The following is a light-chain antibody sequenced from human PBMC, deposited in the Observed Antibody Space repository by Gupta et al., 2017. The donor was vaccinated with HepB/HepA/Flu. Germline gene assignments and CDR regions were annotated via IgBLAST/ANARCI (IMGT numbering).Light chain of an antibody. J-gene: IGKJ2*01. Sequence: EVVLTQSPDTLSLSPGERATLSCRASESVGSDYLAWYQQKPGQAPSLLIYDTSIRATGIPDRFSGGGSGTDFTLTISRLEPDDFAVYYCHQDGSSPYTFGQGTKLVIK. V-gene: IGKV3-20*01. CDR3: HQDGSSPYT. CDR2: DTS. CDR1: ESVGSDY.